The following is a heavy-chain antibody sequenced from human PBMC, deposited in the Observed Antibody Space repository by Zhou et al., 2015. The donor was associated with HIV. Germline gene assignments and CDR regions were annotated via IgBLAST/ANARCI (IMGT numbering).Heavy chain of an antibody. CDR2: IKSTSDGGAT. CDR1: GFAFNDYA. Sequence: EVQLLESGGGLGTAGGESLRVSCAASGFAFNDYAMSWVRQAPGKGLEWVGRIKSTSDGGATDYAAPVQGRFTISRDDSKNTLYLQMNSLKTEDTAVYYCTTSPFYSKVYYYGTDVWGQGTTVTVSS. J-gene: IGHJ6*02. CDR3: TTSPFYSKVYYYGTDV. V-gene: IGHV3-15*01. D-gene: IGHD4-11*01.